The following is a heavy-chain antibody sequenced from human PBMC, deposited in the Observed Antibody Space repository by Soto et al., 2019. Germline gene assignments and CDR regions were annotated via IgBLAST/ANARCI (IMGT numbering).Heavy chain of an antibody. CDR1: GYTFTSYD. J-gene: IGHJ3*02. D-gene: IGHD6-19*01. Sequence: QVQLVQSGAEVKKPGASVKVSCKASGYTFTSYDINWVRQATGQGPAWMGWMNPNSGNTGYAQKFQGRVTMTRNTSISTAYMELSSLRSEDTAVYYCAILIAVAGTISAFYIWGQGTMVTVSS. CDR2: MNPNSGNT. CDR3: AILIAVAGTISAFYI. V-gene: IGHV1-8*01.